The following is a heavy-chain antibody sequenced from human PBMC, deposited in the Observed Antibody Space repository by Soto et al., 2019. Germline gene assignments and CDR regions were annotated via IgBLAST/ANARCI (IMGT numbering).Heavy chain of an antibody. J-gene: IGHJ4*02. CDR2: IYYRGNT. Sequence: QLQLQESGPGLVKPSETLSLTCTVSGGSISSSSYYWGWIRQPPGKGLEWIGSIYYRGNTYYNPSLKSRVPISVDTSKNQFPLKLSSVTAADTAVYYCAREGGGYCSGGSCQVDYWGQGTLVTVSS. CDR1: GGSISSSSYY. CDR3: AREGGGYCSGGSCQVDY. D-gene: IGHD2-15*01. V-gene: IGHV4-39*02.